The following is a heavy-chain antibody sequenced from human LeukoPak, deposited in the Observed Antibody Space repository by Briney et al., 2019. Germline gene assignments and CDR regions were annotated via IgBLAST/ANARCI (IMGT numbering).Heavy chain of an antibody. Sequence: GGALRLSCAASGFTFSSYAMNWVRQAPGKGLEWVSYISSSGSTIYYADSVKGRFTISRDNAKNSLYLQMNSLRAEDTAVYYCARGDYDILTGYYETYYYYYYMDVWGKGTTVTISS. CDR2: ISSSGSTI. CDR3: ARGDYDILTGYYETYYYYYYMDV. D-gene: IGHD3-9*01. J-gene: IGHJ6*03. V-gene: IGHV3-48*03. CDR1: GFTFSSYA.